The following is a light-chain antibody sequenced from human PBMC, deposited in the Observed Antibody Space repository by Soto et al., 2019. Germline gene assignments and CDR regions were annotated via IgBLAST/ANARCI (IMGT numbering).Light chain of an antibody. J-gene: IGLJ3*02. V-gene: IGLV2-14*03. CDR1: TSDVGAYNY. CDR2: DVT. CDR3: SSYTSSSTLV. Sequence: QSVLTQPASVSGSLGQSITISCTGTTSDVGAYNYVSWYQQHPGKAPQLVIYDVTNRPSGVSNRFSGSKSGNTASLTISGFQAEDEADYYCSSYTSSSTLVFGGGTKLTVL.